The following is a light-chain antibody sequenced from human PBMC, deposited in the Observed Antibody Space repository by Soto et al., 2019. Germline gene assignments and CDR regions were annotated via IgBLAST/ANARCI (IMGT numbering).Light chain of an antibody. Sequence: ETALTKSQAALSESPGARGTLCCRASPSVRSNLAWSPHKPGQAPRLLIYGASFRATGISDRFSGRGSGTDFTLTISRREPEDCAVYYCQQFSSYPLPFGGGTKVDIK. V-gene: IGKV3-20*01. J-gene: IGKJ4*01. CDR3: QQFSSYPLP. CDR2: GAS. CDR1: PSVRSN.